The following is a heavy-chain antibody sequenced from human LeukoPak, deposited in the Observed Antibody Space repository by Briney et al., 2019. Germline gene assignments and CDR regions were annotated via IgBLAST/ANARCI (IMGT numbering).Heavy chain of an antibody. CDR3: ARLLGWYFDL. CDR1: GFSFSSYE. CDR2: IRSSGSTI. J-gene: IGHJ2*01. Sequence: GGSLRLSCAASGFSFSSYEMNWVRQAPGKGLEWVSYIRSSGSTIYYADSVKGRFTISRDNAKNSLYLQMNSLRAGDTGVYYCARLLGWYFDLWGRGTLVTVSS. V-gene: IGHV3-48*03.